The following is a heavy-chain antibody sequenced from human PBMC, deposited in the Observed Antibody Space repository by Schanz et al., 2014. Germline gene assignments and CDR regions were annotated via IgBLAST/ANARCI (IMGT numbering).Heavy chain of an antibody. CDR2: ISHSGGSK. J-gene: IGHJ6*02. CDR1: GFTLSSYA. V-gene: IGHV3-23*01. Sequence: EVQLLESGGGLVQPGGSLRLSCAASGFTLSSYAMHWVRQAPGKGLEWVSSISHSGGSKYYADSVKGRFTISRDNSENTLYLQMNSLSADDTAVFYCAKGMGYCSGGTCYDYYYYGLDVWGQGTTVTVSS. D-gene: IGHD2-15*01. CDR3: AKGMGYCSGGTCYDYYYYGLDV.